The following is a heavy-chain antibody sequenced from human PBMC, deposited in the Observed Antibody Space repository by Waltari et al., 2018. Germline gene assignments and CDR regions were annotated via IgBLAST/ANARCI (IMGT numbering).Heavy chain of an antibody. D-gene: IGHD6-13*01. CDR2: MYGRGSA. V-gene: IGHV4-61*02. CDR1: GDSISSGTYY. Sequence: QVQLQESGPGLVKPSQTLSLTCTVSGDSISSGTYYWSWIRQPAGKGLEWIGGMYGRGSATYKPARKSRISISGDTSKDQFSLKLSSVTAADTGVYYCARDHSTSWHNYHGMDVWGQGTTVTVSS. CDR3: ARDHSTSWHNYHGMDV. J-gene: IGHJ6*02.